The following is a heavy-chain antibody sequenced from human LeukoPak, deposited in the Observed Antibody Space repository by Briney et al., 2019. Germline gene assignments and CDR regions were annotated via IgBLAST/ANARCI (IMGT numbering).Heavy chain of an antibody. CDR3: ASAVYDYVWGSYRPYYFDY. D-gene: IGHD3-16*02. CDR1: GGSISSYY. Sequence: SETLSLTCTVSGGSISSYYWSGIRQPPGKGLEWIGYIYYSGSTNYNPSLKSRVTISVDTSKNQFSLKLSSVTAADTAVYYCASAVYDYVWGSYRPYYFDYWGQGTLVTVSS. V-gene: IGHV4-59*01. J-gene: IGHJ4*02. CDR2: IYYSGST.